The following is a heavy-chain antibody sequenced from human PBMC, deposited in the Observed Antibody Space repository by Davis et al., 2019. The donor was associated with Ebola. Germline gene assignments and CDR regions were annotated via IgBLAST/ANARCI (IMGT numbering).Heavy chain of an antibody. D-gene: IGHD4-11*01. CDR3: ARGGGHSNYDAFYYGMDV. Sequence: GESLNLSCVASGFAFSHYQMHSVRQAPGKGLIWVSRIGLDGTSRSYADSVKGRFTISRDNAKNSLYLQMNSLRAGDTAVYYCARGGGHSNYDAFYYGMDVWGKGTTVTVSS. V-gene: IGHV3-74*01. CDR2: IGLDGTSR. J-gene: IGHJ6*04. CDR1: GFAFSHYQ.